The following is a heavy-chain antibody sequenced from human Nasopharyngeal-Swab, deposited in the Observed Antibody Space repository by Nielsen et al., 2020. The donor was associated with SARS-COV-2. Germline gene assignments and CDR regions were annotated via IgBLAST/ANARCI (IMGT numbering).Heavy chain of an antibody. J-gene: IGHJ4*02. V-gene: IGHV4-59*01. CDR2: IYYSGST. CDR3: ARFARELLSGSGSYHLDY. D-gene: IGHD3-10*01. CDR1: GDSIRSYY. Sequence: SETLSLTCTVSGDSIRSYYWSWIRQPPGKELEWIGYIYYSGSTNYNPSLKSRVTISIDTSKNQFSLKLSSVTAADTAVYYCARFARELLSGSGSYHLDYWGQGTLVTVSS.